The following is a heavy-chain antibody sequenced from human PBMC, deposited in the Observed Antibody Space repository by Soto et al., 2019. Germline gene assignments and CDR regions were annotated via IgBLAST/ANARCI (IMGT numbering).Heavy chain of an antibody. J-gene: IGHJ6*02. CDR2: ISYDGSNK. CDR1: GFTFSSYG. D-gene: IGHD6-13*01. CDR3: AKSGIAAAGTDYYYGMDV. V-gene: IGHV3-30*18. Sequence: ESGGGVVQPGRSLRLSCAASGFTFSSYGMHWVRQAPGKGLEWVAVISYDGSNKYYADSVKGRFTISRDNSKNTLYLQMNSLRAEDTAVYYCAKSGIAAAGTDYYYGMDVWGQGTTVTVSS.